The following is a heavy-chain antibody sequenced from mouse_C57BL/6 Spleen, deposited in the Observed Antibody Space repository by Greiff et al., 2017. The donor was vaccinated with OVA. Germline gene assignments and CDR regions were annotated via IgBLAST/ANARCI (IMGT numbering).Heavy chain of an antibody. CDR3: ARQGIYYDYDRGWYFDV. Sequence: VQLQQSGPELVKPGASVKIPCKASGYTFTDYNMDWVKQSHGKSLEWIGDINPNNGGTIYNQKFKGKATLTVDKSSSTAYMELRSLTSEDTAVYYCARQGIYYDYDRGWYFDVWGTGTTVTVSS. CDR1: GYTFTDYN. CDR2: INPNNGGT. V-gene: IGHV1-18*01. D-gene: IGHD2-4*01. J-gene: IGHJ1*03.